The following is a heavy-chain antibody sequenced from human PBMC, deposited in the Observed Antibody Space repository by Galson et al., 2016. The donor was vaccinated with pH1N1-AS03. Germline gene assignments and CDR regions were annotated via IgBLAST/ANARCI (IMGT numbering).Heavy chain of an antibody. Sequence: SCKASGGTFSNYAISWMRQAPGRGLEWMGGIHPIFGTPSYAQRFQGRLTVTADDSTSAAYMELSSLTSEDTAMYYCARDRHYDSSGRFYYESEHWGQGTLVIVSS. V-gene: IGHV1-69*01. D-gene: IGHD3-22*01. CDR3: ARDRHYDSSGRFYYESEH. CDR1: GGTFSNYA. CDR2: IHPIFGTP. J-gene: IGHJ4*02.